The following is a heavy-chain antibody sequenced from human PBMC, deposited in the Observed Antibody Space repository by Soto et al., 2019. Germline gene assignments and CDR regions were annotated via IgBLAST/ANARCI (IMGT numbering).Heavy chain of an antibody. Sequence: XSVKVSCNASGYPFTAYHIEWVRQAPGQGLEWLGWINPNSGVTKYAQRFQGRVTMTRDLSLNTAYMELSSLRSDDTAVYYCARGHTGYSNSWYLFDPCGQGTQVTVSS. CDR3: ARGHTGYSNSWYLFDP. CDR1: GYPFTAYH. V-gene: IGHV1-2*02. CDR2: INPNSGVT. D-gene: IGHD6-13*01. J-gene: IGHJ5*02.